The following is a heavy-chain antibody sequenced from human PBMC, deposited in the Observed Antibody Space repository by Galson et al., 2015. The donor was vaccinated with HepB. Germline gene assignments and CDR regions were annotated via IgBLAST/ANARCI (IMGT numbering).Heavy chain of an antibody. D-gene: IGHD1-26*01. J-gene: IGHJ5*02. Sequence: SLRLSCAASGFPFNNAWMTWVRQAPGKGLEWVGRIKSKTDGATIDYNAPVKGRFTSPKDDSKNSLYRQMDRLKTEDTAVYYCTTEVYYSMYLSWLDPWGQGTLVTVSS. CDR1: GFPFNNAW. CDR3: TTEVYYSMYLSWLDP. CDR2: IKSKTDGATI. V-gene: IGHV3-15*01.